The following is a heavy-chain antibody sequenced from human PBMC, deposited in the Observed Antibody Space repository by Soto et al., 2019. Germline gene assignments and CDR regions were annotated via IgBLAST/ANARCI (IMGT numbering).Heavy chain of an antibody. Sequence: SETLSLTCTVSGCSISSSSYYWGWIRQPPGKGLEWIGSIYYSGSTYYNPSLKSRVTISVDTSKNQFSLKLSSVTAADTAVYYCARRPYGSGSHSSLLYYYYYYMDVWGKGTTVTVSS. J-gene: IGHJ6*03. CDR2: IYYSGST. CDR1: GCSISSSSYY. CDR3: ARRPYGSGSHSSLLYYYYYYMDV. D-gene: IGHD3-10*01. V-gene: IGHV4-39*01.